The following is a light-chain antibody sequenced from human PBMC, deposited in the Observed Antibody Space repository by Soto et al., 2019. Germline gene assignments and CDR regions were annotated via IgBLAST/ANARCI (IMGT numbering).Light chain of an antibody. CDR3: QVWDTPSDHVI. CDR2: YDT. J-gene: IGLJ2*01. Sequence: SYELTQPPSVSVAPGKTARITCGGNNIGSKSVHWYQQKPGQAPVLVIYYDTDRPSGIPERFSGSNSGNTATLTISRVEAGDESDYYWQVWDTPSDHVIFCGGTKLTVL. V-gene: IGLV3-21*04. CDR1: NIGSKS.